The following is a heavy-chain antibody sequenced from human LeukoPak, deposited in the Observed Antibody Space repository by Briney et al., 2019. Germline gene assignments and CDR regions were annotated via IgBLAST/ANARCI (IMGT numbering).Heavy chain of an antibody. V-gene: IGHV1-69*13. CDR2: IIPIFGTA. J-gene: IGHJ3*02. D-gene: IGHD6-6*01. Sequence: GASVKVSCKASGGTFSSYAISWVRQAPGQGLEWMGGIIPIFGTANYAQKFQGRVTITADESTSTAYMELSSLRSEDTAVYYCARVREYSSSRGAFDIWGQGTMVTVSS. CDR3: ARVREYSSSRGAFDI. CDR1: GGTFSSYA.